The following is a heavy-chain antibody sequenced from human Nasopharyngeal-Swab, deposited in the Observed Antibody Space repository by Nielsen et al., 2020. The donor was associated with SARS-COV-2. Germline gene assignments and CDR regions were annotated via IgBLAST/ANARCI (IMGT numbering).Heavy chain of an antibody. V-gene: IGHV1-69*13. Sequence: SVKVSCKASGGTFSSYAISWVRQAPGQGLEWMGGIIPIFGTANYAQKFQGRVTITADESTSTAYMELSSLRSEDTAVYYCARDSIVVVTAIPGYFDYWGQGTLVTVSS. J-gene: IGHJ4*02. CDR3: ARDSIVVVTAIPGYFDY. CDR2: IIPIFGTA. CDR1: GGTFSSYA. D-gene: IGHD2-21*02.